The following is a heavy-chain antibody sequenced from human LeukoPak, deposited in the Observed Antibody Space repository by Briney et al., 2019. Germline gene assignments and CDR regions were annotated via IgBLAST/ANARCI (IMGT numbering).Heavy chain of an antibody. CDR2: IYYSGST. Sequence: SQTLSLTCTVSGGSISSGGYYWRWIRQHPGKGLEWIGYIYYSGSTYYNPSLKSRVTISVDTSKNQFSLKLSSVTAADTAVYYCARAGYSYGYGYWGQGTLVTVSS. CDR3: ARAGYSYGYGY. V-gene: IGHV4-31*03. CDR1: GGSISSGGYY. D-gene: IGHD5-18*01. J-gene: IGHJ4*02.